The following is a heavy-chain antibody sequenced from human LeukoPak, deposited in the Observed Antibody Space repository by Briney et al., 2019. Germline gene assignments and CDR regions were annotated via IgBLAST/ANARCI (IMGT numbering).Heavy chain of an antibody. D-gene: IGHD1-7*01. J-gene: IGHJ4*02. CDR2: IKQDGSEK. Sequence: GGSLRPSCAASGFTFTNYWMNWVRQAPGKGLEWVANIKQDGSEKYYVDSVKGRFTISRDNSKNTLYLQMNSLRAEDTAVYYCAKDPLSILTGTTSLDYWGQGTLVTVSS. CDR1: GFTFTNYW. V-gene: IGHV3-7*03. CDR3: AKDPLSILTGTTSLDY.